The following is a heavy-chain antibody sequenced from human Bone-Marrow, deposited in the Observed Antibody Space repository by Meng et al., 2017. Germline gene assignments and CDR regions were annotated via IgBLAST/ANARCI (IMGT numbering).Heavy chain of an antibody. CDR3: ASLSPSYWYFPY. J-gene: IGHJ4*02. CDR2: LKQDGSEK. CDR1: GFTFTTYW. D-gene: IGHD1-26*01. V-gene: IGHV3-7*01. Sequence: GESLKISCTASGFTFTTYWMSWVRQAPGKGLEWVANLKQDGSEKFYVGSAKGRFTISRDNAKNSLYLQMNSLRAEDTAIYHCASLSPSYWYFPYWGQGTLVTVSS.